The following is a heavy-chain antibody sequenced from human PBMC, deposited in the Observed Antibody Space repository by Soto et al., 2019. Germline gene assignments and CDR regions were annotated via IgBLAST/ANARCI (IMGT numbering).Heavy chain of an antibody. D-gene: IGHD3-10*01. CDR1: GFTFSSYG. CDR3: AKEPPVNYYGSGSSDY. J-gene: IGHJ4*02. Sequence: GGSLRLSCAASGFTFSSYGMHWVRQAPGKGLEWVAVISYDGSNKCYADSVKGRFTISRDNSKNTLYLQMNSLRAEDTAVYYCAKEPPVNYYGSGSSDYWGQGTLVTVSS. V-gene: IGHV3-30*18. CDR2: ISYDGSNK.